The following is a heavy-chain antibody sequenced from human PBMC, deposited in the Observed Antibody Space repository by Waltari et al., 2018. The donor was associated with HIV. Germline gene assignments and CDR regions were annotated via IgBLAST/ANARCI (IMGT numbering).Heavy chain of an antibody. CDR1: GFRFNEIT. J-gene: IGHJ6*02. Sequence: VQLLESGGGLVKPGGSLRLDCAASGFRFNEITMNWTRQPPVRGLGWVPSISDSGTLKFYADSLKGRFTVSRDNAKKQLFLQITRLRVEDSGVYYCARDIPDYDWSPTYVWGQGTTVTVS. CDR2: ISDSGTLK. V-gene: IGHV3-21*02. D-gene: IGHD3-9*01. CDR3: ARDIPDYDWSPTYV.